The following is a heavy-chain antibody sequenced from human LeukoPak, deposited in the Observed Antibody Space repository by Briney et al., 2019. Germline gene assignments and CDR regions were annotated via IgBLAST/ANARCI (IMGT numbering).Heavy chain of an antibody. D-gene: IGHD2-2*01. V-gene: IGHV4-39*07. J-gene: IGHJ5*02. CDR3: ARDQGYCSSTSCLNWFDP. Sequence: PSETLSLTCTVSGGSISSSSYYWGWIRQPPGKGLEWIGSIYYSGSTYYNPSLKSRVTISVDTSKNQFSLKLSSVTAADTAVYYCARDQGYCSSTSCLNWFDPWGQGTLVTVSS. CDR1: GGSISSSSYY. CDR2: IYYSGST.